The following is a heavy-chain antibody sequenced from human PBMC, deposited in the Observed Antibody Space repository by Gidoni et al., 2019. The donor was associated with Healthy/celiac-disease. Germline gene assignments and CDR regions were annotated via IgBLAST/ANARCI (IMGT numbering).Heavy chain of an antibody. V-gene: IGHV4-4*07. D-gene: IGHD6-19*01. CDR3: ARASFGSGSGWPYYYYGMDV. Sequence: QVQLQESGPGLVKPSETLSLTCTVSGGSISSYYWSWIRQPAGKGLEWIGRIYTSGSTNYNPSLKSRVTMSVDTSKNQFSLKLSSVTAADTAVYYCARASFGSGSGWPYYYYGMDVWGQGTTVTVSS. J-gene: IGHJ6*02. CDR2: IYTSGST. CDR1: GGSISSYY.